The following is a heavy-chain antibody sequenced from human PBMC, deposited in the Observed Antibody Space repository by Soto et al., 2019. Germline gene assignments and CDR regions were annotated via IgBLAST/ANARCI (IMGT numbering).Heavy chain of an antibody. J-gene: IGHJ6*02. CDR1: GFTFSSYD. Sequence: PGGSLRLSCAASGFTFSSYDMHWVRQATGKGLEWVSAIGTAGDTYYPGSVKGRFTISRENAKNSLYLQMNSLRAEDTAVYYCARADSDQVLSLIYRDGVWRGLGGGMDVWGQGTTVTVSS. D-gene: IGHD2-8*01. V-gene: IGHV3-13*01. CDR3: ARADSDQVLSLIYRDGVWRGLGGGMDV. CDR2: IGTAGDT.